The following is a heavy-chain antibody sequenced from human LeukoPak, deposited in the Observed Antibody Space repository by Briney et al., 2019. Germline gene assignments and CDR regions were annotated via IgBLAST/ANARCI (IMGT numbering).Heavy chain of an antibody. CDR3: ARSTPEGGFDY. J-gene: IGHJ4*02. V-gene: IGHV1-18*01. Sequence: RASVKVSCKASGYTFTSYGISWVRQAPGQGLEWMGWISAYNGNTNYAQKLQGRVTMTRDTSISTAYMELSRLRSDDTAVYYCARSTPEGGFDYWGQGTLVTVSS. CDR1: GYTFTSYG. CDR2: ISAYNGNT. D-gene: IGHD1-26*01.